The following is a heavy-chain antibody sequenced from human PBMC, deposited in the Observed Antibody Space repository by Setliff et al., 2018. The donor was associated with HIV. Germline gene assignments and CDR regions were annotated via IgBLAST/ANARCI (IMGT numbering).Heavy chain of an antibody. CDR1: GGAISGSGYY. Sequence: SETLSLTCSVSGGAISGSGYYWSWIRQPPGKALEWIGYIYYSGSVYYNPSLTSRVTMSTDTPNNRFALKLTSVTAADTAVYYCAKRAVQDGTVTGSNWFESWGQGTLVTVSS. J-gene: IGHJ5*01. CDR3: AKRAVQDGTVTGSNWFES. D-gene: IGHD1-7*01. CDR2: IYYSGSV. V-gene: IGHV4-39*06.